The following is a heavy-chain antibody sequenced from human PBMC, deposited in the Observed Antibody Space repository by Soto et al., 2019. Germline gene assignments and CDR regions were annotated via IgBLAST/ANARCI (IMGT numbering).Heavy chain of an antibody. D-gene: IGHD2-21*02. CDR2: TIPMFGTA. CDR3: AGVSVVVPARTSEGFGP. V-gene: IGHV1-69*12. J-gene: IGHJ5*02. Sequence: QVQPEQSGAEVKKPGSSVKVSCQPSGGILSGFGFTWVRQAPGQGLECMGGTIPMFGTARYAQKFQDRLTRTADESTGTTCMGLSNLRSDDTAVYYCAGVSVVVPARTSEGFGPWGQGTLVIVSS. CDR1: GGILSGFG.